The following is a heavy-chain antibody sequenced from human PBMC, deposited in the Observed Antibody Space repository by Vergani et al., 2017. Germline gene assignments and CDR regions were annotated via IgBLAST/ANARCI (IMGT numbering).Heavy chain of an antibody. D-gene: IGHD4-23*01. CDR1: GFTFNEYW. J-gene: IGHJ4*02. Sequence: EVELVESGGGLVQPGGSLRLSCAASGFTFNEYWMHWARQVPGKGLVWVSGINGDGDTISYADSVKGRFTISRDNAKNTLFLQMNSLKTEDTAVYYCTTDSGGNQPDYWGQGTLVTVSS. V-gene: IGHV3-74*01. CDR2: INGDGDTI. CDR3: TTDSGGNQPDY.